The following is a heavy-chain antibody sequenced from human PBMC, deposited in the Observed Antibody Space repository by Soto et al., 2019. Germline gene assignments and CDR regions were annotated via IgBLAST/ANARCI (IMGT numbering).Heavy chain of an antibody. CDR2: IYYSGST. Sequence: SETLSLTCTVSGGSISSYYWSWIRQPPGKGLEWIGYIYYSGSTNYNPSLKSRVTISVDTSKNQFSLKLSFVTAADTAVYYCARHAGDGYNQGVIDYWGQGTLVTVSS. J-gene: IGHJ4*02. V-gene: IGHV4-59*08. CDR1: GGSISSYY. CDR3: ARHAGDGYNQGVIDY. D-gene: IGHD3-10*01.